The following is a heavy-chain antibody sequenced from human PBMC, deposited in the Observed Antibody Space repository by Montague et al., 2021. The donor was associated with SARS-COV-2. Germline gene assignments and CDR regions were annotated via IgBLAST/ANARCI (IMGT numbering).Heavy chain of an antibody. CDR1: GGSISSSGYY. CDR3: ASFATSYYYDSKAAPASPDAFGI. V-gene: IGHV4-39*01. J-gene: IGHJ3*02. Sequence: SETLSLTCTVSGGSISSSGYYWGWIRQPPGKGLEWIGSIYYSGSTYYNPSLKSRVTISADTSKNQFSLKLSSVAAAETAVYYCASFATSYYYDSKAAPASPDAFGIWGQGTMVTVSS. CDR2: IYYSGST. D-gene: IGHD3-22*01.